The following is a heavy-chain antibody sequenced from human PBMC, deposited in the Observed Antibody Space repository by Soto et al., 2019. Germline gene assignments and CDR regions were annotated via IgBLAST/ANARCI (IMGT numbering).Heavy chain of an antibody. D-gene: IGHD2-2*01. Sequence: SETLSLTCAVYGGSISGYYWSWIRQPPGKGLEWIGEINHSGSTNYNPSLKSRVTISVDTSKNQFSLKLSSVTAADTAVYYCASGQGGGIVVVPAAPFDYWGQGTLVTVSS. CDR3: ASGQGGGIVVVPAAPFDY. J-gene: IGHJ4*02. CDR1: GGSISGYY. V-gene: IGHV4-34*01. CDR2: INHSGST.